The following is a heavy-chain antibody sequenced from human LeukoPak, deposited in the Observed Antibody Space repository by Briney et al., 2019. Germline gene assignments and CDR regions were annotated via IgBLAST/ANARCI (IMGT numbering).Heavy chain of an antibody. Sequence: GGSLRLSCAASGFTFSSYAMNWVRQAPGKGLVWVSRISNDGSTTTYADSVKGRFTISRDNAKNTLYLQMNSLRAEDTATYYCARDWGQLGAGGQGTLVTVSS. V-gene: IGHV3-74*01. J-gene: IGHJ4*02. D-gene: IGHD6-6*01. CDR1: GFTFSSYA. CDR3: ARDWGQLGA. CDR2: ISNDGSTT.